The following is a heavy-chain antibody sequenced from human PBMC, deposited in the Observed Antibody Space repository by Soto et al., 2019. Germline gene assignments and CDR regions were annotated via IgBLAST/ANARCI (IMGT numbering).Heavy chain of an antibody. J-gene: IGHJ6*02. D-gene: IGHD4-4*01. CDR2: IDPSDSRT. CDR3: ARVGHDYSNSGMDV. CDR1: GFSLSSYW. V-gene: IGHV5-10-1*01. Sequence: GESLKISCKGSGFSLSSYWINWARQMPGKGLEWMGKIDPSDSRTTYSPSFQGHVTISVDKSISAAYLQWSSVKASDTAMYYCARVGHDYSNSGMDVWGQGTTVTVSS.